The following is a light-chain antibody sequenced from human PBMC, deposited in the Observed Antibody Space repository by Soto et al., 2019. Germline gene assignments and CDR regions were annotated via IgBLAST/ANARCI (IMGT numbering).Light chain of an antibody. J-gene: IGKJ1*01. CDR1: QSVSSSY. CDR2: GAS. Sequence: IVLGRSPGTLSLSPGERVPLSCRGGQSVSSSYLAWYQQNPGQAHRLIIYGASSRATGIPDRFSGSGCGTDFTLTISRLEPEDFAVYYCQQYGSSPTWTFGPGTKVDIK. CDR3: QQYGSSPTWT. V-gene: IGKV3-20*01.